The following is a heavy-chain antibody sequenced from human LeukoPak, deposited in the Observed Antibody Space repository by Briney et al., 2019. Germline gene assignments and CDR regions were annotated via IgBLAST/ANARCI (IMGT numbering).Heavy chain of an antibody. V-gene: IGHV1-69*13. CDR3: ARGVGDGGSASSYR. J-gene: IGHJ5*02. CDR2: IVPIFRTA. D-gene: IGHD3-16*01. Sequence: SVKVFCKTSGGTFSSSVISWVRQPPGQGLEWMGGIVPIFRTANYAQKFQDRVTITADESTTTAYIELSSLRSSDKAVYYCARGVGDGGSASSYRWGQGTLVTVSS. CDR1: GGTFSSSV.